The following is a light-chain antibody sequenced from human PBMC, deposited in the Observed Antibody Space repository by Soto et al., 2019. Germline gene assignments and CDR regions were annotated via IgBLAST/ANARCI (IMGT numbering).Light chain of an antibody. Sequence: EIVLTQSPATLSLSPGEMSTLSCRASQSVSSYYLAWYQQKPGQAPRLLIYGTSSRATGIPDRFSGSGSGTDFTLTISRLEPEDFAVYYCQQYGSSPRTFGQGTKVDIK. CDR2: GTS. V-gene: IGKV3-20*01. CDR3: QQYGSSPRT. CDR1: QSVSSYY. J-gene: IGKJ1*01.